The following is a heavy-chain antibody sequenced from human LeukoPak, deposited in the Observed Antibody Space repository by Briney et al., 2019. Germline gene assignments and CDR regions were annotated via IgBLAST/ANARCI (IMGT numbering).Heavy chain of an antibody. J-gene: IGHJ5*02. CDR2: INPNSGGT. V-gene: IGHV1-2*02. D-gene: IGHD6-13*01. CDR1: GYTFTGYY. Sequence: ASVKVSCKASGYTFTGYYMHWVRQAPGQGLEWMGWINPNSGGTNYAQKFQGRVTMTRDTSISTAYMELSRLRSDDTAVYYCARVGAAAGRNNWFDPWGQGTLVTVSS. CDR3: ARVGAAAGRNNWFDP.